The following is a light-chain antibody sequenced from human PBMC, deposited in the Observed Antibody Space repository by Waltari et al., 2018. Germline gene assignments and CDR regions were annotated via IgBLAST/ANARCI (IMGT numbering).Light chain of an antibody. CDR3: QTGGHGTWV. CDR1: SGPSSNI. J-gene: IGLJ3*02. V-gene: IGLV4-69*01. CDR2: VNRDGSH. Sequence: QLVVTQSPSASASLGASVTLTCTLSSGPSSNIIAWLQQQPEKGPRYLMKVNRDGSHSRGDEIPDRFSGSSSGAERHLTISSLQAEDEADYYCQTGGHGTWVFGGGTKLTVL.